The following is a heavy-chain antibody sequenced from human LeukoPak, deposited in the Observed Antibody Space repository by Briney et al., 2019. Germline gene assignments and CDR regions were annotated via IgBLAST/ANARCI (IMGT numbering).Heavy chain of an antibody. D-gene: IGHD6-19*01. CDR3: VKDRGSSGWSPFAY. J-gene: IGHJ4*02. Sequence: SGGSLRLSCAASGFIFGVSTMHWDRQAPGKGLEFVSSISTAGRSTYYADSAKGRFAISRDDFNSTVYLHMSSLRPEDTAMYYCVKDRGSSGWSPFAYWGQGTLVTVSS. V-gene: IGHV3-64D*06. CDR1: GFIFGVST. CDR2: ISTAGRST.